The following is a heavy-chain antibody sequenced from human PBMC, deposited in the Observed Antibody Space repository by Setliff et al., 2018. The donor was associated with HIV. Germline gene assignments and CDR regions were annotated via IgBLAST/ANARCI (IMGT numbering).Heavy chain of an antibody. V-gene: IGHV4-59*11. J-gene: IGHJ6*03. CDR1: GGSISSHY. CDR3: ARVSPPPDNYVYYYMDV. Sequence: PSETLSRTCTVSGGSISSHYWSWIRQPPGKGLEWIAYIYYSGTTSSNPSLKSRVSVWGSTSKNQFSLKLSSVTAADTALYYCARVSPPPDNYVYYYMDVWGKGTTVTVSS. D-gene: IGHD3-9*01. CDR2: IYYSGTT.